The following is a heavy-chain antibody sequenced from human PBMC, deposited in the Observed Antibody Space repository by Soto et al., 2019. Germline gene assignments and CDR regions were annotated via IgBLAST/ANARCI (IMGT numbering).Heavy chain of an antibody. CDR3: ATSYGSGYRAFDY. J-gene: IGHJ4*02. CDR2: VNPILSMS. V-gene: IGHV1-69*02. Sequence: QVQLVQSGAELKKPGSSVKVSCKASGDTFSFYTINWVRQAPGLGLEWMGRVNPILSMSNYAQKFQGRVTMTADKSTRTAYMELRSLRAEDTALYYCATSYGSGYRAFDYWGQGALVTVSS. D-gene: IGHD3-10*01. CDR1: GDTFSFYT.